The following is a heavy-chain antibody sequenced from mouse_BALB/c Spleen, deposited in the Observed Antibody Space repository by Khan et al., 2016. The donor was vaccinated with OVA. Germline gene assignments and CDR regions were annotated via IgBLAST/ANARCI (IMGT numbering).Heavy chain of an antibody. J-gene: IGHJ2*01. CDR1: GFTFSSYA. CDR3: VRVYFGYFDY. D-gene: IGHD2-1*01. Sequence: EVELVESGGGLVKPGGSLKVSCAASGFTFSSYAMSWVRQTPEKRLEWVATISSGGSLTYYPDSVQGRFTISRDNGKNTLYLLMSSLRSEDTAMYCCVRVYFGYFDYWGQGTTLTVSS. V-gene: IGHV5-9-3*01. CDR2: ISSGGSLT.